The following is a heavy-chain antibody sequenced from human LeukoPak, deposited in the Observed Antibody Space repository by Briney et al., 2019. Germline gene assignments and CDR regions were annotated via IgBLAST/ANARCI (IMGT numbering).Heavy chain of an antibody. CDR2: IYTNGAA. Sequence: SQTLSLTCTVSGGSVTSGNYYWNWIRQPAGRGLEWIGRIYTNGAASYNPSLKSRVTISIDASKNQFSLKLSSVTAADTAVYYCAREPPGYWGQGILVTVSS. V-gene: IGHV4-61*02. J-gene: IGHJ4*02. CDR1: GGSVTSGNYY. CDR3: AREPPGY.